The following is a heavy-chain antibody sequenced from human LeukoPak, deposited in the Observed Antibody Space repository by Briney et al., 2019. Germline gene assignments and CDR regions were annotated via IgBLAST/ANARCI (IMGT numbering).Heavy chain of an antibody. CDR3: ARESYDSSGYLWFDP. CDR2: IGTAGDT. D-gene: IGHD3-22*01. Sequence: PGGSLRLSCAASGFTFSSYDMHWVRQATGKGLEWVSAIGTAGDTYYPGSVKGRFTISRENAKNSLFLQMNSLRAGDTAVYYCARESYDSSGYLWFDPWGQGTLVTVSS. CDR1: GFTFSSYD. V-gene: IGHV3-13*01. J-gene: IGHJ5*02.